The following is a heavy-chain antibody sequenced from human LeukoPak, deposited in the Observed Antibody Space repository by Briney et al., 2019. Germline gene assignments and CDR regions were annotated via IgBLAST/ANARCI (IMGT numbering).Heavy chain of an antibody. CDR1: GFTFSGSA. CDR2: IRSKANSYAT. V-gene: IGHV3-73*01. J-gene: IGHJ4*02. D-gene: IGHD3-22*01. Sequence: PGGSLRLSCAASGFTFSGSAMHWVRQASGKGLEWVGRIRSKANSYATAYAASVKGRFTISRDDSKNTAYLQMNSLKTEDTAVYYCTRLGDYYDSSGYYYPDYWGQGTLVTVSS. CDR3: TRLGDYYDSSGYYYPDY.